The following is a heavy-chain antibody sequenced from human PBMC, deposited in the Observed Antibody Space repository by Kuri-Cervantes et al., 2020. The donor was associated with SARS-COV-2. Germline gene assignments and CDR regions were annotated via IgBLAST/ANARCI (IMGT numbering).Heavy chain of an antibody. J-gene: IGHJ4*02. V-gene: IGHV4-61*09. D-gene: IGHD5-24*01. CDR3: GRVSWLPLWRRYSDS. Sequence: LRLSCTVSGGSISSSSYYWGWIRQPPGKGLEWIVHLDTSGTTTYNPSLKSRVTISLDTSKNHVSLRLTSATAADTAVYYCGRVSWLPLWRRYSDSWGQGTLVTVSS. CDR1: GGSISSSSYY. CDR2: LDTSGTT.